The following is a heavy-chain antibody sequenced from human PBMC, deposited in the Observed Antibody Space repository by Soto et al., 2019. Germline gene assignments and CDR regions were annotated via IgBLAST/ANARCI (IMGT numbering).Heavy chain of an antibody. CDR1: VFAFSSYT. J-gene: IGHJ4*01. CDR3: ASLTRFALEC. V-gene: IGHV3-21*01. CDR2: ISGGGDYI. D-gene: IGHD3-10*01. Sequence: XGSLRLSCASSVFAFSSYTMNCVRHSPGKGLEWVSSISGGGDYIYYTGSVKGRFSISRDNAKNSLYLQMDSLRAEDTAVYYCASLTRFALECWGQGTMVKVSS.